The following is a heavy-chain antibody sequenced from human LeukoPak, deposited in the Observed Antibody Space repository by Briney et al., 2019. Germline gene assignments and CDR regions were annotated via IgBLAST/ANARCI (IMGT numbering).Heavy chain of an antibody. V-gene: IGHV3-23*01. D-gene: IGHD6-6*01. CDR1: GFTFSSYA. J-gene: IGHJ6*03. CDR2: IGPSGGDI. Sequence: GGSLRLSCAASGFTFSSYAMTWVRQAPGRGLEWVTVIGPSGGDIIYADSVKGRFTISRDNSANTLYLQMNSLRAEDTAVYYCAKAPSTDYYYYMDVWGKGTTVTVSS. CDR3: AKAPSTDYYYYMDV.